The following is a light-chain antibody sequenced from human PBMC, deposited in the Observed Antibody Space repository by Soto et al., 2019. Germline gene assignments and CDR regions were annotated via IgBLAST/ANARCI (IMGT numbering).Light chain of an antibody. CDR3: QQYGSSPIT. CDR1: QKISSRY. Sequence: EIVLTQSPGTLSLSPGARAPLSCRASQKISSRYLAWYLQKPGQAPRFLIYGASSRATGIPDRFSGSGSGTDFTLTISRLEPEDAALYYCQQYGSSPITFGQGTRLEIK. V-gene: IGKV3-20*01. CDR2: GAS. J-gene: IGKJ5*01.